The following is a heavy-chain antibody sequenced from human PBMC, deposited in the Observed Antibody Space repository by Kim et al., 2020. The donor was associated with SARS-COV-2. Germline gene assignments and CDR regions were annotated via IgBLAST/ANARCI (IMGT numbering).Heavy chain of an antibody. CDR1: GDSVNNPTYY. CDR2: MYNTENI. V-gene: IGHV4-61*01. J-gene: IGHJ4*02. D-gene: IGHD3-10*01. Sequence: SETLSLTCTVSGDSVNNPTYYWSWIRQPPGKGLEWIGYMYNTENIKYNPSLKCRVTMSVDTSKNQFSLRLTSVTAADTAVYYCARNWGYLGSGDPHFDYWGQGTLVTVSS. CDR3: ARNWGYLGSGDPHFDY.